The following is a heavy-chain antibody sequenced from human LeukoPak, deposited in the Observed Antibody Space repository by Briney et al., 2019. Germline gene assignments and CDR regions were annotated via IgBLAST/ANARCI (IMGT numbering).Heavy chain of an antibody. J-gene: IGHJ3*02. CDR1: GLTLSAYG. Sequence: GTSLRLSCAASGLTLSAYGMHWVRQAPGKGLEWVAVIWSDGTNKYYAESVRGRFTISRDNSKNTLYLQMNTLIIEDTAVYYWASAAGAFDNWGQGTMITVSS. CDR3: ASAAGAFDN. V-gene: IGHV3-33*01. D-gene: IGHD6-13*01. CDR2: IWSDGTNK.